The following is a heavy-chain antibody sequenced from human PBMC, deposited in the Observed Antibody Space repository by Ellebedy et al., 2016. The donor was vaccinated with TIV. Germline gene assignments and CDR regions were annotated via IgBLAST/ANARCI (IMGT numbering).Heavy chain of an antibody. V-gene: IGHV3-48*04. CDR2: ISSGSSAI. Sequence: GGSLRLXCAASGFTFSSYTMNWVRQAPGKGLEWVSYISSGSSAIYYADSVKGRFTISRVNAKNSLYLQMNSLRAEDTAVYYCARDSPDYWGQGTLVTVSS. CDR3: ARDSPDY. J-gene: IGHJ4*02. CDR1: GFTFSSYT.